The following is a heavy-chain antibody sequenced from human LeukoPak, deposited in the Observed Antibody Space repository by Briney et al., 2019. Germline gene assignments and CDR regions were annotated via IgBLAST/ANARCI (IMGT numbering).Heavy chain of an antibody. CDR1: GGSLSGYY. J-gene: IGHJ4*02. D-gene: IGHD3-3*01. CDR3: ARGRQRITIFGVVIKTSGFDY. V-gene: IGHV4-34*01. CDR2: INHREST. Sequence: SETLSLTCSVYGGSLSGYYWSWIRQPPGKGLEWIGEINHRESTNYNPSLKSRVTISVDTSKNQFSLKLSSVTAADTAVYYCARGRQRITIFGVVIKTSGFDYWGQGTLVTVSS.